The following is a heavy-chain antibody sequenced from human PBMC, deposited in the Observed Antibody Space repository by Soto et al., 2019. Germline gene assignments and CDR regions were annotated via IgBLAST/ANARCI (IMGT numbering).Heavy chain of an antibody. J-gene: IGHJ6*02. CDR2: INHSGST. V-gene: IGHV4-34*01. CDR1: GGSFSGYY. D-gene: IGHD2-15*01. CDR3: ARGEYCSGGSCYSSLRYYYYHGMDV. Sequence: PSETLSLTCAVYGGSFSGYYWSWIRQPPGEGLEWIGEINHSGSTNYNPSLKSRVTISVDTSKSQFSLKLSSVTAADTAVYYCARGEYCSGGSCYSSLRYYYYHGMDVWGQGTTVTVSS.